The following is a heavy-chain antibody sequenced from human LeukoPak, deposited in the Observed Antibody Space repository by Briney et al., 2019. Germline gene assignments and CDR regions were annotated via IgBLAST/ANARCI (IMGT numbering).Heavy chain of an antibody. CDR2: IYSSGST. CDR3: ARAWLGYGGNAYWYFDL. Sequence: SETLSLTCTVSGGSISTYHWNWIRQPPGKGLGWIGYIYSSGSTNYNPSLKSRVTISIDTSRSQFSLKLNSVTAADTAVYFCARAWLGYGGNAYWYFDLWGRGNLVTVSS. D-gene: IGHD4-23*01. V-gene: IGHV4-59*01. CDR1: GGSISTYH. J-gene: IGHJ2*01.